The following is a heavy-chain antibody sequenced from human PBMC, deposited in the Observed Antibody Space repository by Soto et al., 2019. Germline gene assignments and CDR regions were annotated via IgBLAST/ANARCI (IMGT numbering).Heavy chain of an antibody. CDR3: AKIRTVTPIFDY. CDR1: GFTFSSYG. V-gene: IGHV3-30*18. Sequence: GGSLRLSCAASGFTFSSYGMHWVRQAPGKGLEWVAVISYDGSNKYYADSVKGRFTISRDNSKNTLYLQMNSLRAEDTAVYYCAKIRTVTPIFDYWGQGTLVTVSS. D-gene: IGHD4-17*01. CDR2: ISYDGSNK. J-gene: IGHJ4*02.